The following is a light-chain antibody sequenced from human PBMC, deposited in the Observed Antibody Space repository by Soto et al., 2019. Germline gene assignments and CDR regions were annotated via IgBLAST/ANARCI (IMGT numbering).Light chain of an antibody. CDR3: LSYTSSSTWV. Sequence: QSALTQPASVSGSPGQSITISCTGTSSDVGAYRYVSWYQQLPGKAPKVIIYDVAERPSGVSNRFSGSKSGNTASLTISGLQAEDEADYYCLSYTSSSTWVFGGGTQLTVL. V-gene: IGLV2-14*03. CDR1: SSDVGAYRY. CDR2: DVA. J-gene: IGLJ7*01.